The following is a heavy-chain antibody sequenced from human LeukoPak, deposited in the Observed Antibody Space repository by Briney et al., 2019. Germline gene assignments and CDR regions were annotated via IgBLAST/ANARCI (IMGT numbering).Heavy chain of an antibody. CDR1: GFSFSGYY. V-gene: IGHV3-7*01. CDR3: ARNPGIAASRGYFYYMDV. J-gene: IGHJ6*03. CDR2: INEDGSQR. D-gene: IGHD6-6*01. Sequence: GGSLRLSCEASGFSFSGYYMTWIRQPPGKGLEWVANINEDGSQRYFVDSVKGRFTFSRDNGRNSQFLQMNNLRAEDTAVYYCARNPGIAASRGYFYYMDVWGKGTTVTVSS.